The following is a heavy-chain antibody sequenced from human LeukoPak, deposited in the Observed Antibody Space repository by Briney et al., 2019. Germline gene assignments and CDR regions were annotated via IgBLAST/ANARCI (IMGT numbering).Heavy chain of an antibody. CDR3: ASGGSNYAYYYYGMDV. D-gene: IGHD4-11*01. CDR2: IYYSAST. Sequence: GLEWIGXIYYSASTNYNPSLKSRVTISVDTSKNQFSLKLSSVTAADTAVYYCASGGSNYAYYYYGMDVWGQGTTVTVSS. J-gene: IGHJ6*02. V-gene: IGHV4-59*08.